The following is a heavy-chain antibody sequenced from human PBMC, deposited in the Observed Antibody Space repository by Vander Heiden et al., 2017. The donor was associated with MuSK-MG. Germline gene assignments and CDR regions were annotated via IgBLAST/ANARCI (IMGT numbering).Heavy chain of an antibody. Sequence: QVQLQESGPGLVTPSETLSLTCTVSGGSISSYYWSWIRQPPGKGLEWIGYIYYSGSTNYNPSLKSRVTISVDTSKNQFSLKLSSVTAADTAVYYCARVGAARLNWFDPWGQGTLVTVSS. V-gene: IGHV4-59*01. CDR1: GGSISSYY. CDR3: ARVGAARLNWFDP. J-gene: IGHJ5*02. D-gene: IGHD6-6*01. CDR2: IYYSGST.